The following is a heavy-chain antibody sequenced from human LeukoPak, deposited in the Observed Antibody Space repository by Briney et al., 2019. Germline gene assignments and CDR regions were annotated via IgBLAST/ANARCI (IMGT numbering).Heavy chain of an antibody. V-gene: IGHV4-39*07. CDR1: GGSISSSSYY. CDR2: IYYSGSA. D-gene: IGHD1-1*01. Sequence: SETLSLTCTVSGGSISSSSYYWGWIRQPPGKGLEWIRSIYYSGSAYYNPSLTRRVTISVATSKNQFSLKLSSVTAADTAVYYCARDRSGGWKNWFDPWGQGTLVTVS. J-gene: IGHJ5*02. CDR3: ARDRSGGWKNWFDP.